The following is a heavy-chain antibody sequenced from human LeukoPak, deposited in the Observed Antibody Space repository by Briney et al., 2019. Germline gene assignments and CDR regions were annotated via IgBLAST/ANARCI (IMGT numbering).Heavy chain of an antibody. V-gene: IGHV1-69*05. CDR1: GGTFSSYA. CDR3: ARVGDGGHYYFDY. D-gene: IGHD2-21*02. J-gene: IGHJ4*02. Sequence: SVKVSCKASGGTFSSYAISWVRQAPGHGLEWMGRIIPIFGTANYAQKFQGRVTITTDESTSTAYMELSSLRSEDTAVYYCARVGDGGHYYFDYWGQGTLVTVSS. CDR2: IIPIFGTA.